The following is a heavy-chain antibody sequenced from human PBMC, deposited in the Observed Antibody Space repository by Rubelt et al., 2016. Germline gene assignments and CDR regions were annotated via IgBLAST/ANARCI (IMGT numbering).Heavy chain of an antibody. J-gene: IGHJ6*02. CDR2: IYSGGDT. CDR3: AGELGPGTTTSYFYYYGMDV. V-gene: IGHV3-66*01. D-gene: IGHD1-7*01. CDR1: GFTVGNNF. Sequence: GESGGGLVQPGGSLRLSCAASGFTVGNNFMNWVRQAPGKGLEWVSLIYSGGDTYYADSVKGRFTISRDNSKNTLYLQMNSLRAEDTALYYCAGELGPGTTTSYFYYYGMDVWGQGTTVTVSS.